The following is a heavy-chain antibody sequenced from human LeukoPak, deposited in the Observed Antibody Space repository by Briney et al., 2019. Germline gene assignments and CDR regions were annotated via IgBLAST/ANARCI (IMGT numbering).Heavy chain of an antibody. CDR1: GFTFSSYA. Sequence: GGSLRLSCATSGFTFSSYAMSWVRQAPGKGLEWVSGIGASGGSTYYADSVKGRFTISRDNSKNTIYLQMNSLRTEDTAVYYCAKAEGYDILTGLDYWGQGTLVTVSS. V-gene: IGHV3-23*01. J-gene: IGHJ4*02. D-gene: IGHD3-9*01. CDR3: AKAEGYDILTGLDY. CDR2: IGASGGST.